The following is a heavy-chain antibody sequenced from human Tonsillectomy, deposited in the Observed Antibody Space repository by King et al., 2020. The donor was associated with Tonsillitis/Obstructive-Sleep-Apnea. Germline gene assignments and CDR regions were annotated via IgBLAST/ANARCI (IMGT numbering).Heavy chain of an antibody. D-gene: IGHD1-26*01. CDR1: GGSIRSYY. Sequence: QLQESGPGLVKPSETLSLTCTVSGGSIRSYYWSWIRQPPAEGLEWIGYIYYSGSTNYNPSLNSRVTISVDTSKNQFSLKLSSVTAADTAVYYCARGKVASGSYYVLDYWGQGTLVTVSS. J-gene: IGHJ4*02. CDR2: IYYSGST. V-gene: IGHV4-59*01. CDR3: ARGKVASGSYYVLDY.